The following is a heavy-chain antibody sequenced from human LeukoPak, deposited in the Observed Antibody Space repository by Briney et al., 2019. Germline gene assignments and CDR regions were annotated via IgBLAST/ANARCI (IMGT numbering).Heavy chain of an antibody. Sequence: GGSLRLSCAASGFTLSNSAMSWVRQAPGKGLEWVSGFSGPGKTYYADSVKGRFTISRDTSKSTLYLQINSLRAEDTAVYYCAKAWWSTSSGGDSFGIWGQGTMVTVSS. CDR2: FSGPGKT. V-gene: IGHV3-23*01. CDR1: GFTLSNSA. J-gene: IGHJ3*02. D-gene: IGHD6-6*01. CDR3: AKAWWSTSSGGDSFGI.